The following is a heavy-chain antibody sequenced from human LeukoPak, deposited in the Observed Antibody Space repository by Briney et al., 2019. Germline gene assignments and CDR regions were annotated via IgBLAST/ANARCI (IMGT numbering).Heavy chain of an antibody. Sequence: GGSLRLSCAASGFTLSNSAMSWVRQAPGKGLEWVSGFSGPGKTYYADSVKGRFTISRDTSKSTLYLQINSLRAEDTAVYYCAKAWWSTSSGGDSFGIWGQGTMVTVSS. CDR2: FSGPGKT. V-gene: IGHV3-23*01. CDR1: GFTLSNSA. J-gene: IGHJ3*02. D-gene: IGHD6-6*01. CDR3: AKAWWSTSSGGDSFGI.